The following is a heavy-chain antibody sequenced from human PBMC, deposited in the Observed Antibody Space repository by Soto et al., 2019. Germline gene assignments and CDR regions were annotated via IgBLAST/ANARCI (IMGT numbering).Heavy chain of an antibody. CDR2: IKQDGSEK. CDR3: ARAWYYDYIWGSYRSYYFDY. D-gene: IGHD3-16*02. Sequence: GGSLRLSCAASGFTFSSYWMSWVRQAPGKGLEWVANIKQDGSEKYYVDSVKGRFTISRDNAKNSLYLQMNSLRAEDTAVDYCARAWYYDYIWGSYRSYYFDYWGQGTLVTVSS. J-gene: IGHJ4*02. V-gene: IGHV3-7*01. CDR1: GFTFSSYW.